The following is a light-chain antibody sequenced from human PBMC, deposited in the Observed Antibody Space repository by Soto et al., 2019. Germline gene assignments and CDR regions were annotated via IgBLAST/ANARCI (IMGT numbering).Light chain of an antibody. V-gene: IGKV3-20*01. Sequence: SGFTQTPGTLSLSSGERATLSCRASQSVSSSYLAWYQQKPGQAPRLLIYGASSRATGIPDRFSGSGSGTDFTLTISRLEPEDFAVYYCQQYGSSPRTFGQGTMVDVK. CDR3: QQYGSSPRT. CDR1: QSVSSSY. CDR2: GAS. J-gene: IGKJ1*01.